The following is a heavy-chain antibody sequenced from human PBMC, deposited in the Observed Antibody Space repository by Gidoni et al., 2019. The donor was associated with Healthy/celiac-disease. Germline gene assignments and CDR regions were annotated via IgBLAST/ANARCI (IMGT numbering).Heavy chain of an antibody. D-gene: IGHD1-26*01. CDR2: INPSGGST. CDR3: ASASLGGGSLNDVFDI. V-gene: IGHV1-46*01. CDR1: GYTFTRYY. J-gene: IGHJ3*02. Sequence: QVQLVQSGAEVKKPGASVKVSCKASGYTFTRYYMHWVRQAPGQGLEWMGIINPSGGSTTYAQKFQGRVTMTRDTSTSTVYIELSSLRSEDTAIYYCASASLGGGSLNDVFDIWGQGTMVTVSS.